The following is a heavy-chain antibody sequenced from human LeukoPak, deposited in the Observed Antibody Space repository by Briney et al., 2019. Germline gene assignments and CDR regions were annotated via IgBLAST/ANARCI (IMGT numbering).Heavy chain of an antibody. CDR3: ARVGDIRYFDWLLDY. J-gene: IGHJ4*02. D-gene: IGHD3-9*01. V-gene: IGHV4-59*12. Sequence: SETLSLTCTVSGGSIGSYYWSWIRQPPGKGLEWIGYIYYSGSTNYNPSLKSRVTISVDKSKSQFSLKLSSVTAADTAVYYCARVGDIRYFDWLLDYWGQGTLVTVSS. CDR1: GGSIGSYY. CDR2: IYYSGST.